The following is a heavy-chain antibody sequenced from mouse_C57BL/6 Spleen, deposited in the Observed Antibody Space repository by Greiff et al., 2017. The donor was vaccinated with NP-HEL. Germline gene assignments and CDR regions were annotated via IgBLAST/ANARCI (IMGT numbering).Heavy chain of an antibody. V-gene: IGHV1-69*01. D-gene: IGHD2-5*01. J-gene: IGHJ2*01. CDR3: ARRGTYYSNYFDY. Sequence: VLLQQPGAELVMPGASVKLSCKASGYTFTSYWMHWVKQRPGQGLEWIGEIDPSDSYTNYNQKFKGKSTLTVDKSSSTAYMQLSSLTSEDSAVYYCARRGTYYSNYFDYWGQGTTLTVSS. CDR1: GYTFTSYW. CDR2: IDPSDSYT.